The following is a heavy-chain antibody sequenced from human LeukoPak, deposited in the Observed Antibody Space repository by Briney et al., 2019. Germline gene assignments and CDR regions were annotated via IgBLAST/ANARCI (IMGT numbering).Heavy chain of an antibody. J-gene: IGHJ4*02. CDR2: IYHSGST. Sequence: NPSETLSLTCTVSGGSISSSSYYWGWIRQPPGKGLEWIGYIYHSGSTYYNPSLKSRVTISVDRSKNQFSLKLSSVTAADTAVYYCARGGVTGTSAYFDYWGQGTLVTVSS. CDR3: ARGGVTGTSAYFDY. V-gene: IGHV4-30-2*01. CDR1: GGSISSSSYY. D-gene: IGHD1-20*01.